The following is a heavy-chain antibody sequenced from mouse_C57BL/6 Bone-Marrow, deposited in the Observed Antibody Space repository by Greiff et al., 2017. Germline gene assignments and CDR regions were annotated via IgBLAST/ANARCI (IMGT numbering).Heavy chain of an antibody. J-gene: IGHJ1*03. CDR3: ANYGNSWYFDV. Sequence: VQLQESGPGLVQPSQSLSITCTVSGFSLTSYGVHWVRQSPGKGLEWLGVIWRGGSTAYNAAFMSSLSITKDNSKSQVFFKMNRLQADDTARYYCANYGNSWYFDVWGTGTTVTVSS. CDR2: IWRGGST. D-gene: IGHD2-1*01. CDR1: GFSLTSYG. V-gene: IGHV2-5*01.